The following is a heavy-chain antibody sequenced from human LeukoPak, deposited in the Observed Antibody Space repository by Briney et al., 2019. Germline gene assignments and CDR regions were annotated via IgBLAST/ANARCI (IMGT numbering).Heavy chain of an antibody. CDR1: GGSFSGYY. J-gene: IGHJ4*02. CDR2: INHSGST. D-gene: IGHD3-10*01. Sequence: SETLSLTCAVYGGSFSGYYWSWIRQPPGKGLEWIGEINHSGSTNYNPSLKSRVTISVDTSKNQFSLKLSSVTAADTAVYYCARDSTYYYDSGSSGPHYFDNWGQGTLVTVSS. V-gene: IGHV4-34*01. CDR3: ARDSTYYYDSGSSGPHYFDN.